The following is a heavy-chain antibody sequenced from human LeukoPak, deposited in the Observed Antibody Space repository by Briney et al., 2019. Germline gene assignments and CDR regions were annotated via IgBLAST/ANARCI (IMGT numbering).Heavy chain of an antibody. Sequence: GGSLRLSCAASGFILSNYAMHWVRQPAGKGLEWVSALGTAGDTFYPGSVKGRFTVSRDNAKNLLYLQMNSLRAEDTAVYYCAKVQWEPPDHWGQGTLVTVSS. J-gene: IGHJ4*02. CDR1: GFILSNYA. D-gene: IGHD1-26*01. CDR2: LGTAGDT. CDR3: AKVQWEPPDH. V-gene: IGHV3-13*01.